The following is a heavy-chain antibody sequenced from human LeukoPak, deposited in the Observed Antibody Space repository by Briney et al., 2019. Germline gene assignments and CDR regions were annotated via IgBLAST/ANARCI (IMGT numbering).Heavy chain of an antibody. CDR1: GFTFSDLW. J-gene: IGHJ4*02. V-gene: IGHV3-74*01. CDR2: IRPDGTDA. CDR3: ARDMWGTFDY. Sequence: GGSLRLSCAASGFTFSDLWMHWVRQAPGKGPVWVSRIRPDGTDASYADSVKGRFTISRDNARNTLFLQISSLRDEDTAVYYCARDMWGTFDYWGQGTLVTVSS. D-gene: IGHD7-27*01.